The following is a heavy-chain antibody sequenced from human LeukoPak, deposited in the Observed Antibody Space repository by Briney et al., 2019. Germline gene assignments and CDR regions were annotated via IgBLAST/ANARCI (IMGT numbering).Heavy chain of an antibody. D-gene: IGHD6-19*01. V-gene: IGHV3-7*01. CDR1: GFTFSNYW. Sequence: GGSLRLSRAASGFTFSNYWMSWVRQAPGKELEWVANINQDGSEKYYVDSVKGRFTISRDNARSSLYLQMNSLRVEDTAVYYCARVQGSSGPGIFEYWGQGTLVPVSS. CDR3: ARVQGSSGPGIFEY. CDR2: INQDGSEK. J-gene: IGHJ4*02.